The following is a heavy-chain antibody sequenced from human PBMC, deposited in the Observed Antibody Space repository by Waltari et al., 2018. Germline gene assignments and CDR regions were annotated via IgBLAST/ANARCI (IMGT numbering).Heavy chain of an antibody. D-gene: IGHD6-13*01. CDR1: GFTFTNYA. CDR2: ISADVVST. V-gene: IGHV3-23*01. J-gene: IGHJ5*02. Sequence: EAQLLESGGGLVQPGGSLRLSCAASGFTFTNYAMSWVRQAPGKGLQWVEGISADVVSTYYVDSVKGRFTISRDNSKNTLYLQMNSLRVEDTAVYYCARDPLMYDSNWYPNWFGPWGQGTLVTVSS. CDR3: ARDPLMYDSNWYPNWFGP.